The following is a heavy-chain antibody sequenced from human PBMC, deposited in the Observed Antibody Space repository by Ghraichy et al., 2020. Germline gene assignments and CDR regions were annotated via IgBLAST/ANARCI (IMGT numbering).Heavy chain of an antibody. J-gene: IGHJ1*01. CDR1: GFTFRTYA. Sequence: GESLNISCAASGFTFRTYAMSWVRQAPGKGLEWVSAITDNGGTTYDAESVKGRLTISRDNSKNTLFLQMNSLRGEDTAVYYCAKFARDWPNEYLQHWGQGALVTVSS. CDR3: AKFARDWPNEYLQH. D-gene: IGHD3/OR15-3a*01. V-gene: IGHV3-23*01. CDR2: ITDNGGTT.